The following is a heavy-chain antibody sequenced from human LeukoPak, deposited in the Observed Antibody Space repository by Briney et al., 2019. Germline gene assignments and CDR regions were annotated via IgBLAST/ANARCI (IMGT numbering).Heavy chain of an antibody. CDR1: GGSFSGYY. D-gene: IGHD2-15*01. CDR3: ATGLDLIVVVVAATGGFDP. V-gene: IGHV4-34*01. CDR2: INHSGST. J-gene: IGHJ5*02. Sequence: SETLSLTCAVYGGSFSGYYWSWIRQPPGKGLEWIGEINHSGSTNYNPSLKSRVTISVDTSKNQFSLKLSSVTAADTAVYYCATGLDLIVVVVAATGGFDPWGQGTLVTVSS.